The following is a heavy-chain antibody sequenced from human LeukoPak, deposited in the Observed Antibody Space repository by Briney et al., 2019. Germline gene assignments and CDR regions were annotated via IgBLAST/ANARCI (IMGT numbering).Heavy chain of an antibody. CDR3: ARDPSLVGATQYYFDY. V-gene: IGHV3-11*01. J-gene: IGHJ4*02. CDR1: GLTFSDCY. CDR2: ISSRGSNI. D-gene: IGHD1-26*01. Sequence: GVSLRLSCAASGLTFSDCYMSWIRQAPGKGLEWVSYISSRGSNIYYADSVKGRFTISRDNAKNSLYLQMNSLRAEDTAVYYCARDPSLVGATQYYFDYWGQGTLVTVSS.